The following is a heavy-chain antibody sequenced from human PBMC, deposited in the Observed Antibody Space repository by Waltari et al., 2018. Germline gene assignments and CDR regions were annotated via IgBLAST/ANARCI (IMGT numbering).Heavy chain of an antibody. J-gene: IGHJ4*02. CDR2: IYYSGST. D-gene: IGHD4-17*01. CDR1: RGSLSSYY. Sequence: QVQLQESGPGLVKPSETLSLTCTVSRGSLSSYYWSLIRQPPGKGLEWIGYIYYSGSTNYNPSLKSRVTISVDTSKNQFSLKLSSVTAADTAVYYCARMTTVTTDYFDYWGQGTLVTVSS. V-gene: IGHV4-59*01. CDR3: ARMTTVTTDYFDY.